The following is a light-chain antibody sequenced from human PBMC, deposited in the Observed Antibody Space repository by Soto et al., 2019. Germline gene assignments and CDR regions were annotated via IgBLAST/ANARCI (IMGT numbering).Light chain of an antibody. J-gene: IGKJ2*01. CDR1: QSISSSY. CDR2: GTS. CDR3: QQYGSSPYT. Sequence: ETVLTQSPGTLSFSPGERATLSCRASQSISSSYLAWYQQKPGQAPRLLIYGTSNRATGIPDRFSGSGSGTDFTLTISRLEPEDFAVYFCQQYGSSPYTLGQGTKVDIK. V-gene: IGKV3-20*01.